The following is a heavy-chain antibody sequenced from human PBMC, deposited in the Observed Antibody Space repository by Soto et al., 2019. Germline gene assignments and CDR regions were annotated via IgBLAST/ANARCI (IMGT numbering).Heavy chain of an antibody. J-gene: IGHJ4*02. D-gene: IGHD6-19*01. CDR2: MSGSGAST. CDR3: AKVGSGWYYFDY. Sequence: WWSLRLSCSASVFTCSNYPMSWFRQAPGKGLEWVSGMSGSGASTYYADSVKGRFTISRDNSKNTLYLQMNSLRGEDTAIYYCAKVGSGWYYFDYWGQGTLVTVSS. CDR1: VFTCSNYP. V-gene: IGHV3-23*01.